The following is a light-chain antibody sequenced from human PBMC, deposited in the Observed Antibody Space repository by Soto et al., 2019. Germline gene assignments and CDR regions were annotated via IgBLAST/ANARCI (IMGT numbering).Light chain of an antibody. CDR1: SSDVGTYNR. CDR3: SSYTSSSTYV. V-gene: IGLV2-18*02. Sequence: QSALTQTPSVSRSPGQSVTISCTGTSSDVGTYNRVSWYQQPPGTAPKLMIYDVSNRPSGVPDRFSGSKSGNTASLTISGLQAEDEADYYCSSYTSSSTYVFGTGTKLTVL. J-gene: IGLJ1*01. CDR2: DVS.